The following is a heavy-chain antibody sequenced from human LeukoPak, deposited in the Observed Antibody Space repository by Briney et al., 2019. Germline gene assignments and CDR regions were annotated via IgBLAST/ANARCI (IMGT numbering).Heavy chain of an antibody. CDR1: DGSISSYY. D-gene: IGHD3-10*01. CDR3: ARGDYYGSGSDHYYFDY. J-gene: IGHJ4*02. CDR2: IYYSGST. Sequence: SETLSLTCTVSDGSISSYYWSWIRQPPGKGLEWIGYIYYSGSTNYNPSLKSRVTISVDTSKNQFSLKLSSVTATDTAVYYCARGDYYGSGSDHYYFDYWGQGTLVTVSS. V-gene: IGHV4-59*01.